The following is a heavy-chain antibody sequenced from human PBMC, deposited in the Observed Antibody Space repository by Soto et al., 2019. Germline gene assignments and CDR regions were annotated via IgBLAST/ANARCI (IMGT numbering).Heavy chain of an antibody. Sequence: EVQLVESGGGLVKPGGSLRLSCAASGFTFINTWMTWVRQAPGMGLEWVGRIKSKADGGTTDYAAPVKGRFTISRDDSKNTLYLQMDNLKTEDTAMYYCTSHSYYEHSSWGQGTLVTVSS. V-gene: IGHV3-15*01. J-gene: IGHJ4*02. D-gene: IGHD3-22*01. CDR3: TSHSYYEHSS. CDR1: GFTFINTW. CDR2: IKSKADGGTT.